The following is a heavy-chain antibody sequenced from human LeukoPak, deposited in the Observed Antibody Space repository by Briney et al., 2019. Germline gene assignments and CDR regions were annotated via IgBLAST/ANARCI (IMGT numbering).Heavy chain of an antibody. J-gene: IGHJ4*02. CDR3: ARGARRWNYPWSGYYFDN. CDR1: GYTLTSYG. CDR2: ISAYNGNT. D-gene: IGHD1-7*01. Sequence: ASVKVSCKASGYTLTSYGISWVRQAPGQGLEWMGWISAYNGNTNYAQKLQGRVTMTTDTSTSTAYMELRSLRSDDTAVYYCARGARRWNYPWSGYYFDNWGQGTLVTVSS. V-gene: IGHV1-18*01.